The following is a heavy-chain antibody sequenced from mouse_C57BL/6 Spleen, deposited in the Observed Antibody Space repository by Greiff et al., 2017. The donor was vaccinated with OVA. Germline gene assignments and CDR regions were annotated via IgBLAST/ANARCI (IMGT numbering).Heavy chain of an antibody. V-gene: IGHV1-55*01. D-gene: IGHD6-1*01. CDR3: ARGCPDVMDY. CDR2: LYPGSGST. J-gene: IGHJ4*01. Sequence: QVPLQQPGAELVKPGASVKMSCKASGYTFTSYWITWVKQSPGHGLEWIGDLYPGSGSTNYNEKFKSKATLTVDTSSSTAYMQLRRLTSEEFAVYYCARGCPDVMDYWGQGTSVTVSA. CDR1: GYTFTSYW.